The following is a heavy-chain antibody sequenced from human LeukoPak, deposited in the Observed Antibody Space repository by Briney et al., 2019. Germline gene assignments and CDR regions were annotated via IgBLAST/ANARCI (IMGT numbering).Heavy chain of an antibody. Sequence: SETLSLTCTVSGGSISSYYWSWIRQPAGKGLEWIGRIYTSGSTNYNPSLKCRVTMSVDTSKNQFSLKLSSVTAADTAVYYCARDLVAAAGEYYFDYWGQGTLVSVSS. CDR3: ARDLVAAAGEYYFDY. D-gene: IGHD6-13*01. J-gene: IGHJ4*02. CDR2: IYTSGST. V-gene: IGHV4-4*07. CDR1: GGSISSYY.